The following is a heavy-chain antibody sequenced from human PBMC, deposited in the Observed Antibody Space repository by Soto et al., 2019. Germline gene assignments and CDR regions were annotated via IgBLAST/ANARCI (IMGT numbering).Heavy chain of an antibody. Sequence: ASVKVSCKASGYTFTSYGISWVRQAPGQGLEWMGWISAYNGNTNYAQKLQGRVTMTTDTSTSTAYMQLSSLTSEDTAVYYCARDDSGFSGSHYIHYFNYWGQGALVTVS. D-gene: IGHD1-26*01. CDR3: ARDDSGFSGSHYIHYFNY. J-gene: IGHJ4*02. CDR2: ISAYNGNT. V-gene: IGHV1-18*01. CDR1: GYTFTSYG.